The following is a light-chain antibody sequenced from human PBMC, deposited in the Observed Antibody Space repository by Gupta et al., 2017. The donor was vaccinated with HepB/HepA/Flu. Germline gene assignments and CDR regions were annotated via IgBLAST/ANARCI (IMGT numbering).Light chain of an antibody. Sequence: SYVLTPPPSVSVAPGKTARLTCGGDDIGSKSVHWYQQEPGQAPILAVYDDTARPSGIPERFSGSNSRNTATLTISRVEAGDDADYHCQVWDRTTDRVVFGGGTKLTVL. J-gene: IGLJ2*01. CDR3: QVWDRTTDRVV. V-gene: IGLV3-21*03. CDR1: DIGSKS. CDR2: DDT.